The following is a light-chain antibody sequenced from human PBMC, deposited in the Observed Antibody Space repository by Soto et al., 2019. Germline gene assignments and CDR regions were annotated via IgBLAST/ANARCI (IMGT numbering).Light chain of an antibody. CDR2: DAS. V-gene: IGKV1-17*01. CDR1: QGIRND. Sequence: DIRMTQSPSSLSASVGDRVTITCRASQGIRNDLGWYQQKPGKVPKLLIFDASTVQTGVPSRFGGGGSGTEFTLTISGLHPDDVATYYCQQYNSYSPWTFGPGTKVDIK. J-gene: IGKJ1*01. CDR3: QQYNSYSPWT.